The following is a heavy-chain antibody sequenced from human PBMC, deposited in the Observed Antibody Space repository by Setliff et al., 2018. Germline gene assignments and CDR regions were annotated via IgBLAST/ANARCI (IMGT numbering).Heavy chain of an antibody. CDR3: ARSPLDGAFDI. J-gene: IGHJ3*02. Sequence: GESLKISCKGSGYSFTTYWIGWVRQMPGKGLELMGIIYPADSDPRYSPSFQGQVTISVDKSISTVYLHWSSLKASDTAMYYCARSPLDGAFDIWGQGTMVTV. CDR1: GYSFTTYW. V-gene: IGHV5-51*01. CDR2: IYPADSDP.